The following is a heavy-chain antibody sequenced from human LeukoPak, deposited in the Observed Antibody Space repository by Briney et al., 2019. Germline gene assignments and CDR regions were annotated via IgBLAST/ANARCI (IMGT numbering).Heavy chain of an antibody. D-gene: IGHD3-10*01. CDR3: ARRPYGSGSYYDY. J-gene: IGHJ4*02. Sequence: GGSLRLSCAASGFTVSSNYVGWVRQAPGKGLEWVAFIRYDGSNKYYADSVKGRFTISRDNSKNTLYLQMNSLRAEDTAVYYCARRPYGSGSYYDYWGQGTLVTVSS. CDR2: IRYDGSNK. V-gene: IGHV3-30*02. CDR1: GFTVSSNY.